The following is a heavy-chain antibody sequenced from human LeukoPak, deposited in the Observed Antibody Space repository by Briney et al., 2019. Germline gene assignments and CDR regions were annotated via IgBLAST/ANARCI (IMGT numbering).Heavy chain of an antibody. D-gene: IGHD6-6*01. CDR2: IYPADSDT. J-gene: IGHJ4*02. CDR3: ARRPAFYFDY. V-gene: IGHV5-51*01. Sequence: GESLEISCQISGYIFTTYWIAWVRQMPGKGLEWTGVIYPADSDTKYSPSFQGQVTFSVDKSISTAYLQWNSLKASDTAIYYCARRPAFYFDYWGQGTLVTVSS. CDR1: GYIFTTYW.